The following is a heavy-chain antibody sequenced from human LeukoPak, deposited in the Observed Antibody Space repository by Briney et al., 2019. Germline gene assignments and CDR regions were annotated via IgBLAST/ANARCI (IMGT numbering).Heavy chain of an antibody. D-gene: IGHD1-26*01. J-gene: IGHJ4*02. CDR1: GYTFTSYY. V-gene: IGHV1-46*01. Sequence: ASVKVSCKASGYTFTSYYMHWVRQAPGQGLEWMGIINPSGGSTSYAQKFQGRVTMTRDTSTSTVYMELSSLGSEDTAVYYCARDIPVVGATGGFDHWGQGTLVTVSS. CDR3: ARDIPVVGATGGFDH. CDR2: INPSGGST.